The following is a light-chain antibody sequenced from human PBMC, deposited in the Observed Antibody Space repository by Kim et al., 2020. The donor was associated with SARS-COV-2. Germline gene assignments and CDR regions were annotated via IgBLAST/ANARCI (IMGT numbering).Light chain of an antibody. J-gene: IGLJ3*02. CDR3: CSYAGSREWM. CDR2: EVS. CDR1: SSDVGSYNY. V-gene: IGLV2-8*01. Sequence: QSALTQPPSASGSPGQSVTISCSGTSSDVGSYNYVSWYQQHPGKAPKLMIYEVSKRPSGVPDRFSGSKFGNTASLIVSGLQAEDEADYYCCSYAGSREWMFGVGTKLTVL.